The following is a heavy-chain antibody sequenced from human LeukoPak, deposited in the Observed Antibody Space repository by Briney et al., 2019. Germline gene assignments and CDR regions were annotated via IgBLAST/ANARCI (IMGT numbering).Heavy chain of an antibody. CDR3: ARVGCSGGSCYLYYFDY. D-gene: IGHD2-15*01. Sequence: ASVKVSCKASGYTFTGYYMHWVRQAPGQGFEWMGWINPNSGGTNYAQKFQGRVTMTRDTSISTAYMELSRLRSDDTAVYYCARVGCSGGSCYLYYFDYWGQGTLVTVSS. V-gene: IGHV1-2*02. CDR2: INPNSGGT. J-gene: IGHJ4*02. CDR1: GYTFTGYY.